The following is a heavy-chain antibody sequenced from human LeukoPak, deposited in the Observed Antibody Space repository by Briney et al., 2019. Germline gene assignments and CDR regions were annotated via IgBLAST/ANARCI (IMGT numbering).Heavy chain of an antibody. D-gene: IGHD3-3*01. Sequence: SETLSLTCAVYGGSFSGYYWSWIRQPPGKGLEWIGEINHSGSTNYNPSLKSRVIISVDTSKNQFSLKLSSVTAADTAVYYCARATTRTYYDFWSGYYTTPNDAFDIWGQGTMVTVSS. V-gene: IGHV4-34*01. CDR2: INHSGST. CDR3: ARATTRTYYDFWSGYYTTPNDAFDI. CDR1: GGSFSGYY. J-gene: IGHJ3*02.